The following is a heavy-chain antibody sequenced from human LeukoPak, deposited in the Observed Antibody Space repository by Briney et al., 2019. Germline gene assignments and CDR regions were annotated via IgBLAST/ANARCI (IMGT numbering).Heavy chain of an antibody. Sequence: GGSLRLSCAASGFTFDDYAMHWVRQAPGKGLEWVSGISWNSGSIGYADSVKGRFTISRDNAKNSLYLQMNSLRAEDTALYYCAKESTIDYSNYYFDYWGQGTLVTVSS. D-gene: IGHD4-11*01. CDR3: AKESTIDYSNYYFDY. J-gene: IGHJ4*02. CDR1: GFTFDDYA. V-gene: IGHV3-9*01. CDR2: ISWNSGSI.